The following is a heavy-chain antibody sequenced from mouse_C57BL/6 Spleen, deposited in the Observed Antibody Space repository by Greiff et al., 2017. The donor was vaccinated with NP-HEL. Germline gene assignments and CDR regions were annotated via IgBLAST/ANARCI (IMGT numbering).Heavy chain of an antibody. CDR1: GFTFSSYA. V-gene: IGHV5-9-1*02. J-gene: IGHJ2*01. CDR3: TRAGFITTVVARGFDY. Sequence: EVQLVESGEGLVKPGGSLKLSCAASGFTFSSYAMSWVRQTPEKRLEWVAYISSGGDYIYYADTVKGRFTISRDNARNTLYLQMSSLKSEDTAMYYCTRAGFITTVVARGFDYWGQGTTLTVSS. CDR2: ISSGGDYI. D-gene: IGHD1-1*01.